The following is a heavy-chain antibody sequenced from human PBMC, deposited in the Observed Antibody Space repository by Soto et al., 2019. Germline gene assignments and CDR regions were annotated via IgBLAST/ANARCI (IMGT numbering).Heavy chain of an antibody. CDR1: GFSVRGYY. V-gene: IGHV3-11*03. D-gene: IGHD6-13*01. J-gene: IGHJ3*02. CDR3: ATGQQVRMADI. Sequence: QVQLLESGGGLVKPGGSLRLSCAASGFSVRGYYMGWIRQPPGKGLEWISIVSSDSSRTDHADSVKGRFTISRDNAKNSLYLEMNSLRAEDTAVYFCATGQQVRMADIWGQGTMVTVSS. CDR2: VSSDSSRT.